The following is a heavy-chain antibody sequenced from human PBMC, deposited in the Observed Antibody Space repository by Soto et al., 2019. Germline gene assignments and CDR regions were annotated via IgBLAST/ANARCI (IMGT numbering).Heavy chain of an antibody. CDR1: GNTFTDYY. V-gene: IGHV1-2*02. CDR2: INPNSGGT. Sequence: AAVKVPCNASGNTFTDYYMHWVRQAPGQGLEWMGWINPNSGGTNYAQKFQGRVTMTRDTSISTAYMELNRLRSDDTAVYYCARDQSPSSGWPGMDVWGQGTTVTVSS. J-gene: IGHJ6*02. CDR3: ARDQSPSSGWPGMDV. D-gene: IGHD6-19*01.